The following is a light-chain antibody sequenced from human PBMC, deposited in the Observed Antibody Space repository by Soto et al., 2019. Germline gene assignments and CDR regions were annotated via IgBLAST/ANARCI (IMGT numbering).Light chain of an antibody. CDR1: RDISVY. V-gene: IGKV1-33*01. CDR3: QHYDNLPPYT. Sequence: DIQMTQSPSSLSASVGDRVTITCQASRDISVYLNWYQQKPGKPPKHLVFDASNLQTGVPSRFSGSGSGTHFTFTISSLQPEDIATYYCQHYDNLPPYTFGQGTRLEIK. CDR2: DAS. J-gene: IGKJ2*01.